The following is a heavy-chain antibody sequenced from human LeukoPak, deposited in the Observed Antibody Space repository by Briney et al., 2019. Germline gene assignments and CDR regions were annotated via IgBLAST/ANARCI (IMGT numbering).Heavy chain of an antibody. V-gene: IGHV3-23*01. D-gene: IGHD3-9*01. CDR1: GFTISSYA. CDR3: AKLYYDILTGYSPFDY. CDR2: ISGSGGST. J-gene: IGHJ4*02. Sequence: GGSLRLSCAAPGFTISSYAMSWVRQAPGKGLEWVSAISGSGGSTYYADSVKGRFTISRDNSKNTLYLQMNSLRAEDTAVYYCAKLYYDILTGYSPFDYWGQGTLVTVSS.